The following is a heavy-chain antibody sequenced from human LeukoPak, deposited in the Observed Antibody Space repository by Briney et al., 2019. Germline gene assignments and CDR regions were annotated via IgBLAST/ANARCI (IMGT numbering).Heavy chain of an antibody. CDR1: GGSISSGGYY. CDR2: IYYSGST. V-gene: IGHV4-31*03. J-gene: IGHJ5*02. Sequence: SETLSLTCTVSGGSISSGGYYWSWIRQHPGKGLEWIGYIYYSGSTYYNPSLKSRVTISVDTSKNQFSLKLSSVTAADTAVYYCAREQCSGGSCYSANQAWLDPWGQGTLVTVSS. D-gene: IGHD2-15*01. CDR3: AREQCSGGSCYSANQAWLDP.